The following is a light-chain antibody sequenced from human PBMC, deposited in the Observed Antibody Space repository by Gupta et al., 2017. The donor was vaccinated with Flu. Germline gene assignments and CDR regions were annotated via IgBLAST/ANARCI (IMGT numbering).Light chain of an antibody. Sequence: ATPVSAASSDSTTSERRVSMDGSSYLHWYQQKPGHAPRRLIYKASNRDTGVPDRFSGSGSGTEFTLNISRLEAEDVGVYYCKHDNKWPRTFGQGTKVEIK. J-gene: IGKJ1*01. CDR1: ERRVSMDGSSY. CDR2: KAS. CDR3: KHDNKWPRT. V-gene: IGKV2-30*01.